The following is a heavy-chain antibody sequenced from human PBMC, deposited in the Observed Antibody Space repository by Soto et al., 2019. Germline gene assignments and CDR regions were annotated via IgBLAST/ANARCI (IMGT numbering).Heavy chain of an antibody. CDR3: AHRVLRTVFGLVTTTAISFDF. D-gene: IGHD3-3*01. J-gene: IGHJ4*02. CDR1: GFSLTTTGVR. Sequence: QITLNESGPTVVRPTEPLTLTCRFSGFSLTTTGVRVGWIRQSPGKAPEWLALIYWDDDKRYSASLKSRLTITKDTSKNQVVLTVSDLDPTDTATYYCAHRVLRTVFGLVTTTAISFDFWGQGTPVAVSS. V-gene: IGHV2-5*02. CDR2: IYWDDDK.